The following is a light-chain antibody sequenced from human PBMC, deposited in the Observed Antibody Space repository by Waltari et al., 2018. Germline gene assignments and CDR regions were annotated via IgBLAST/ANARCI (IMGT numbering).Light chain of an antibody. J-gene: IGLJ2*01. CDR2: DVF. CDR3: TSSTFSSPL. V-gene: IGLV2-14*03. CDR1: SSDLGVYDF. Sequence: QSALTQPASVSGSPGQSITVSCTATSSDLGVYDFVSWYQHHPGQAPILIIYDVFKRPSGVFNRFSGSKSGNTASLSISGLQADDEGDYYCTSSTFSSPLFGGGTKLTVL.